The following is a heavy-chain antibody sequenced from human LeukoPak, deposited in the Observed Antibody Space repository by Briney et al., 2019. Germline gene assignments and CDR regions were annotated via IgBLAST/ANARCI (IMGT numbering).Heavy chain of an antibody. CDR1: GGTFSSYA. D-gene: IGHD3-22*01. Sequence: ASVKVSCKASGGTFSSYAISWVRQAPGQGLEWMGGIIPIFGTANYAQKFQGRVTITTDESTSTAYMELSSLRSEDTAVYYCATHGRFYDSSGFVPDYHMVVWGKGTTVTVSS. CDR3: ATHGRFYDSSGFVPDYHMVV. J-gene: IGHJ6*03. CDR2: IIPIFGTA. V-gene: IGHV1-69*05.